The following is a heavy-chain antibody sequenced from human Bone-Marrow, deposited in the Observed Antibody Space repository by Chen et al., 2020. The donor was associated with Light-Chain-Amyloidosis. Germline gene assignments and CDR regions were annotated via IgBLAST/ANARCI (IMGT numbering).Heavy chain of an antibody. D-gene: IGHD4-17*01. Sequence: QVQLQLSGPGLVKPSETLSLKCSVSGDSITSSTDYWGWIRQPPGKGLVWIGSIYYSGGTYYNPSLRRRVTISVDTSKNQFSLKLSSVTAADTAVYYCARVVPPNYGANFNSWGQGTLVIVSS. CDR2: IYYSGGT. V-gene: IGHV4-39*07. J-gene: IGHJ4*02. CDR1: GDSITSSTDY. CDR3: ARVVPPNYGANFNS.